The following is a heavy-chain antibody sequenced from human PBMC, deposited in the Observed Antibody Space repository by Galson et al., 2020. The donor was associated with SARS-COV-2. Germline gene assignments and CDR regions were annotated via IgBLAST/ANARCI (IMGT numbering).Heavy chain of an antibody. J-gene: IGHJ4*02. Sequence: GGSLRLSCAASGFPFSIAWMTWVRQAPGKGLEWVGRIKSKVDGGTTAYAAPVKGRFIITRDDSQNTLYLEMNSLKTEATAIYYGTTLVVVAATGVDYWGQGTLVTVSS. CDR2: IKSKVDGGTT. V-gene: IGHV3-15*01. D-gene: IGHD2-15*01. CDR1: GFPFSIAW. CDR3: TTLVVVAATGVDY.